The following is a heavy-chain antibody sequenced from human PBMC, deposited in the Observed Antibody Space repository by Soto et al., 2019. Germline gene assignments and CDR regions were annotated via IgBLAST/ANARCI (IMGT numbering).Heavy chain of an antibody. V-gene: IGHV4-31*03. CDR2: IYYSGST. CDR3: ARDVTDFWSGHEGMDV. Sequence: SETLSLTCTVSGGSISNGGYYLTLIRHHPGKGLEWIGYIYYSGSTYYNPSLKSRVTISVDTSKNQFSLKLTSVTAADTAVYYCARDVTDFWSGHEGMDVWGQGTTVTVSS. CDR1: GGSISNGGYY. D-gene: IGHD3-3*01. J-gene: IGHJ6*02.